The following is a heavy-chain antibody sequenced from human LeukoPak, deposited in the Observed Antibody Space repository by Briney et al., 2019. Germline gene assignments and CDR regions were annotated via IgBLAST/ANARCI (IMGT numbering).Heavy chain of an antibody. D-gene: IGHD6-6*01. CDR3: AKGKFVRYAFDI. V-gene: IGHV3-23*01. CDR2: ISGSGGST. CDR1: GFTFSSYA. Sequence: GGSLRLSCAASGFTFSSYAMSWVRQAPGKGLEWVSAISGSGGSTYYADSVKGRFTISRDNSKNTLYLQMNSLRAENTAVYYCAKGKFVRYAFDIWGQGTMVTVSS. J-gene: IGHJ3*02.